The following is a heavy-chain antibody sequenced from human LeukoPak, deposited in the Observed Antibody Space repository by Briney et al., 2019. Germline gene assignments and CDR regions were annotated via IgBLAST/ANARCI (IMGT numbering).Heavy chain of an antibody. D-gene: IGHD2-15*01. CDR1: GYTFTSYY. CDR3: ARDSPLEYCSGGSCSTVHYGMDV. CDR2: INPSGGST. J-gene: IGHJ6*02. Sequence: ASVKVSCKASGYTFTSYYMHWVRQAPGQGLEWMGIINPSGGSTGYAQKFQGRVTMTRDTSTSTVYMELSSLRSEDTAVYYCARDSPLEYCSGGSCSTVHYGMDVWGQGTTVTVSS. V-gene: IGHV1-46*01.